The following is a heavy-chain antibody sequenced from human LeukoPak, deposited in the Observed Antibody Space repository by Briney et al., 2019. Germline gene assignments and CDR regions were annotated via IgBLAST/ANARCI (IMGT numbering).Heavy chain of an antibody. J-gene: IGHJ4*02. CDR3: APKVVGSTPFDY. D-gene: IGHD2-15*01. Sequence: GGSLRLSCAASGFTFSSYAMNWVRQAPGKGLEGVSSISGSSGRTYYADSVKGRFTISRDNSNNPLYLQMNSLRAADTAVYYCAPKVVGSTPFDYWGQGTLVTVSS. V-gene: IGHV3-23*01. CDR1: GFTFSSYA. CDR2: ISGSSGRT.